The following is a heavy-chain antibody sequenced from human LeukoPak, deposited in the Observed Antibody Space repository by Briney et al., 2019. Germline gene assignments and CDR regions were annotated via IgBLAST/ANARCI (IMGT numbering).Heavy chain of an antibody. D-gene: IGHD6-19*01. CDR1: GFTFSSYG. Sequence: GGSLRLSCVASGFTFSSYGMHWVRQAPGKGLEWVAFIRYDGSNKYYADSVKGRFTISRDNSKNTLYLQMNSLRAEDTAVYYCAKRPFDSSGWYIRFDYWGQGTLVTVSS. CDR2: IRYDGSNK. J-gene: IGHJ4*02. V-gene: IGHV3-30*02. CDR3: AKRPFDSSGWYIRFDY.